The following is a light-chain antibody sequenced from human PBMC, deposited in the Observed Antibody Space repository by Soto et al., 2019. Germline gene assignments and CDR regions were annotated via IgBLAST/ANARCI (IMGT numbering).Light chain of an antibody. Sequence: EFVLTQSPATLSLSPGERATLSCRASQSVSSYLAWYQQKPGQAPRLLIYDASNRATGIPARFSGTGSGTDFTLTINNLEPEDLAVYDCQQRSNWPITFGQGTRLEIK. CDR2: DAS. V-gene: IGKV3-11*01. J-gene: IGKJ5*01. CDR3: QQRSNWPIT. CDR1: QSVSSY.